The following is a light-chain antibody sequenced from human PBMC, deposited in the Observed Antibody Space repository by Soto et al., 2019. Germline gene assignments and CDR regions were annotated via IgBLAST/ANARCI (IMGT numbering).Light chain of an antibody. Sequence: EIVMTQSPATLSVSPGEGATLSCRASQSVSSNLAWYQQKPGQAPRLLIYGASTRAAGIPARFSGSGSGTEFTLTISGLQSEDFAVYYCQLYNDWPRAFGQGTKLEIK. CDR2: GAS. J-gene: IGKJ2*01. CDR1: QSVSSN. CDR3: QLYNDWPRA. V-gene: IGKV3-15*01.